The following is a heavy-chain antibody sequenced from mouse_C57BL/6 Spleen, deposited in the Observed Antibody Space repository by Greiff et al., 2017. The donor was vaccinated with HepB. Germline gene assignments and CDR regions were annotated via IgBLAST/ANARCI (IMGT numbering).Heavy chain of an antibody. V-gene: IGHV5-6*01. CDR3: ASSGSSYDAMDY. CDR2: LSSGGSYT. D-gene: IGHD1-1*01. J-gene: IGHJ4*01. CDR1: GFTFSSYG. Sequence: EVKLMESGGDLVKPGGSLKLSCAASGFTFSSYGMSWVRQTPAKRLEWVATLSSGGSYTYYPDSVKGRFTISRDNAKNTLYLQMSSLKSEDTAMYYCASSGSSYDAMDYWGQGTSVTVSS.